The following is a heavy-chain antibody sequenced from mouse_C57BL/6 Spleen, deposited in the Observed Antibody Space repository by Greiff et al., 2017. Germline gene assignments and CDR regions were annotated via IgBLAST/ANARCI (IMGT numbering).Heavy chain of an antibody. D-gene: IGHD1-1*01. CDR1: GYTFTGYW. CDR2: ILPGSGST. J-gene: IGHJ3*01. Sequence: VPLQQSGAELMKPGASVKLSCKATGYTFTGYWIEWVKQRPGHGLEWIGEILPGSGSTNYNEKFKGKATFTADTSSNTAYMQLSSLTTEDSAIYNCASHYYGSSRFAYWGQGTLVTVSA. CDR3: ASHYYGSSRFAY. V-gene: IGHV1-9*01.